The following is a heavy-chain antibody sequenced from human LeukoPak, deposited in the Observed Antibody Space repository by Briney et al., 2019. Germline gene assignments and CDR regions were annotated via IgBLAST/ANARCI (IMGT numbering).Heavy chain of an antibody. CDR1: GGSISSGGYS. CDR2: IYHSGST. J-gene: IGHJ4*02. V-gene: IGHV4-30-2*01. D-gene: IGHD3-22*01. CDR3: ASAYYYDGSGAFDY. Sequence: SETLSLTCAVSGGSISSGGYSWSWIRQPPGKGLEWIGYIYHSGSTYYNPSLKSRVTISVDRSKNQFSLKLSSVTAADTAVYYCASAYYYDGSGAFDYWGQGTLSPSPQ.